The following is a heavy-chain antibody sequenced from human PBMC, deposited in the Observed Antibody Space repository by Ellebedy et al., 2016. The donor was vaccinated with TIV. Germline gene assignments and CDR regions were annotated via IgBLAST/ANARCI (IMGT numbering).Heavy chain of an antibody. Sequence: GESLKISCVASGFTFDSSAMHCVRQAPGKGLEWVAVISHHGSSQYYADSVKGRFTVSRDNSMTTVYLEMKSLRAEDTALYYCARELTPCCITGAADFWGQGTLLTVSS. CDR3: ARELTPCCITGAADF. J-gene: IGHJ1*01. V-gene: IGHV3-30-3*01. D-gene: IGHD1-20*01. CDR1: GFTFDSSA. CDR2: ISHHGSSQ.